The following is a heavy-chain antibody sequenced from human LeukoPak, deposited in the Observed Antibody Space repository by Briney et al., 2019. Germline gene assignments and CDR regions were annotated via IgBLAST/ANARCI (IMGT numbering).Heavy chain of an antibody. V-gene: IGHV3-23*01. D-gene: IGHD6-6*01. CDR3: AKGSSIAARGGGDY. CDR2: ISGSGGST. Sequence: GGSLRFSCAASGFTFSSYAMSWVRQAPGKGLEWVSAISGSGGSTYYADSVKGRFTISRDNSKNTLYLQMNSLRAEDTAVYYCAKGSSIAARGGGDYWGQGTLVTVSS. J-gene: IGHJ4*02. CDR1: GFTFSSYA.